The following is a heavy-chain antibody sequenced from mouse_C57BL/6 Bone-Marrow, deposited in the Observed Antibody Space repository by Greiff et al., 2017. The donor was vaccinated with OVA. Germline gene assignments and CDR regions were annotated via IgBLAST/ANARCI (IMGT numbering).Heavy chain of an antibody. J-gene: IGHJ2*01. V-gene: IGHV1-81*01. CDR1: GYTFTSYG. D-gene: IGHD3-3*01. Sequence: VKLVESGAELARPGASVTLSCKASGYTFTSYGISWVKQRTGQGLEWIGEIYPRSGNTYYNEKFKGKATLTADKSSSTAYMELRSLTSKDSAVYFCARGGRRYFDYWGQGTTLTVSS. CDR2: IYPRSGNT. CDR3: ARGGRRYFDY.